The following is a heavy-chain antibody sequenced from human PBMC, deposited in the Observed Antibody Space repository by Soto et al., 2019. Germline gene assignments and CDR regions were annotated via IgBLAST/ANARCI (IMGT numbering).Heavy chain of an antibody. V-gene: IGHV4-39*01. CDR2: IYYSGST. D-gene: IGHD3-3*01. CDR3: ARNAFGVVMVSWFDP. Sequence: SETLSLTCNVSGGSISSSSYYWGWIRQHPEKGLEWIGSIYYSGSTYYNPSLKSRVTISVDTSKNQFSLKLCSVTAADTSVYFCARNAFGVVMVSWFDPWGQGTLVTVS. CDR1: GGSISSSSYY. J-gene: IGHJ5*02.